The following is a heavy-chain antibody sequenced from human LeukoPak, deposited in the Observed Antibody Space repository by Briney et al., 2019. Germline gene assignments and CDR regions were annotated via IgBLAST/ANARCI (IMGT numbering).Heavy chain of an antibody. Sequence: QPRGSLRVSCAAPGFSFSTFAMRWGRQAPGKGLEWVSAISGSGGSTYYADSVKGRFTIPRDNSKNTLYLQMNSLRAEDTAVYYCAKEGYRYGYAIDYWGQGTLVTVSS. D-gene: IGHD5-18*01. CDR2: ISGSGGST. J-gene: IGHJ4*02. CDR1: GFSFSTFA. V-gene: IGHV3-23*01. CDR3: AKEGYRYGYAIDY.